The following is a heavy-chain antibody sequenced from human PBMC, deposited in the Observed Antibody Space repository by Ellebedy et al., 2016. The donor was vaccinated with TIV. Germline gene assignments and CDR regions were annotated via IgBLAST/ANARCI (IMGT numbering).Heavy chain of an antibody. J-gene: IGHJ4*02. D-gene: IGHD3-16*01. CDR3: ARDAHYAFDY. V-gene: IGHV1-69*13. Sequence: SVKVSXXASGGTFSSYAISWVRQAPGQGLEWMGGIIPIFGTANYAQKFQGRVTITADESTSTAYMELSCLRSEDTAVYYCARDAHYAFDYWGQGTLVTVSS. CDR2: IIPIFGTA. CDR1: GGTFSSYA.